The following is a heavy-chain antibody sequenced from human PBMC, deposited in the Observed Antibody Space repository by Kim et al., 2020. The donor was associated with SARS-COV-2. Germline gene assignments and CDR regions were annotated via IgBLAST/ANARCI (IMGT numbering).Heavy chain of an antibody. Sequence: ASVKVSCKASGYTFTSYGISWVRQAPGQGLEWMGWISAYNGNTNYAQKLQGRVTMTTDTSTSTAYMELRSLRSDDTAVYYCARDQAPLGYYGSGSYLYWGQGTLVTVSS. CDR1: GYTFTSYG. J-gene: IGHJ4*02. CDR3: ARDQAPLGYYGSGSYLY. D-gene: IGHD3-10*01. V-gene: IGHV1-18*01. CDR2: ISAYNGNT.